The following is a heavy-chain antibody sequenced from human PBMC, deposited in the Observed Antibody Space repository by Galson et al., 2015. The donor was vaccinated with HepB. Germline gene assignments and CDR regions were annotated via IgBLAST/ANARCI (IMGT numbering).Heavy chain of an antibody. CDR1: GGSISSYY. CDR3: ARRTILRFLEWLLPFDP. Sequence: ETLSLTCTVSGGSISSYYWSWIRQPPGKGLEWIGEINHSGSTNYNPSLKSRVTISVDTSKNQFSLKLSSVTAADTAVYYCARRTILRFLEWLLPFDPWGQGTLVTVSS. CDR2: INHSGST. V-gene: IGHV4-34*01. D-gene: IGHD3-3*01. J-gene: IGHJ5*02.